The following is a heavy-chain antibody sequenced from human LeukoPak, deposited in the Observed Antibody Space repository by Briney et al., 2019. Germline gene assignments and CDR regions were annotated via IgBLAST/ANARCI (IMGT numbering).Heavy chain of an antibody. CDR3: AKRYLYGSGKPHFDY. V-gene: IGHV1-8*01. CDR1: GYTFTSYD. D-gene: IGHD3-10*01. Sequence: ASVKVSCKASGYTFTSYDINRVRQATGQGLEWMGWMNPNSGKTGYAQKFQDRVTMTRNTSISTAYMEMSSLRSDDTAVYYCAKRYLYGSGKPHFDYWGQGTLVTVSS. J-gene: IGHJ4*02. CDR2: MNPNSGKT.